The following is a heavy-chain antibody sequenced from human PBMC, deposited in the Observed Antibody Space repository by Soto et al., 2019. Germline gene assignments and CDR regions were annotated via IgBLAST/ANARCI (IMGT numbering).Heavy chain of an antibody. Sequence: QVQLVQSGAEVRKPGSSVTVSCKASGGTFSNYAISWVRQAPGQGLEWMGGIIPIVGTGSYAQKFQGRVTITADEHTTTAYMELSSLRFEDTAVYYCARVVILVPTASTHYYYHMDVWGPGTPVTVSS. CDR1: GGTFSNYA. CDR3: ARVVILVPTASTHYYYHMDV. D-gene: IGHD2-2*01. J-gene: IGHJ6*02. V-gene: IGHV1-69*01. CDR2: IIPIVGTG.